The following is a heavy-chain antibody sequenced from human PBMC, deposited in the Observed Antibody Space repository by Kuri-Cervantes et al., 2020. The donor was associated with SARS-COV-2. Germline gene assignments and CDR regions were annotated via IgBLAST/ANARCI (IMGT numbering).Heavy chain of an antibody. CDR2: INHSGST. D-gene: IGHD3-9*01. CDR1: GGSFSGYY. J-gene: IGHJ6*03. Sequence: SETLSLTCAVYGGSFSGYYWSWIRQPPGKVLEWIGEINHSGSTNYNPSLKSRVTISVDTSKNQFSLKLTSVTAADTAVYYCARRSYYDFFTGYYIPFYMDVWGKGTTVTVSS. V-gene: IGHV4-34*01. CDR3: ARRSYYDFFTGYYIPFYMDV.